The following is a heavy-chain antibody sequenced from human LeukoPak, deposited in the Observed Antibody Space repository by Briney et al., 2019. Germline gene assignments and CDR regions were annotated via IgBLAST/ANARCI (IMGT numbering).Heavy chain of an antibody. Sequence: GGSLRLSCAASGFIFSTYPMSWVRQAPGKGLEWVSAITGSGDSTFYADSVKGRFTISRDNSKSSVYLQMNSLRAEDTAVFYCGSSHYYDSGGYYYDYRGQGTLVTVSS. J-gene: IGHJ4*02. CDR1: GFIFSTYP. CDR3: GSSHYYDSGGYYYDY. V-gene: IGHV3-23*01. D-gene: IGHD3-22*01. CDR2: ITGSGDST.